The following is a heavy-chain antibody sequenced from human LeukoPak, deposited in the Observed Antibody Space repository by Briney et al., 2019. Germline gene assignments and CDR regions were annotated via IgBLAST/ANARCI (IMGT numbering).Heavy chain of an antibody. CDR2: INPNSGGT. Sequence: ASVKVSCKASGGTFSSYAISWVRQAPGQGLEWMGWINPNSGGTNYAQKFQGRVIMTRDTSISTANMELSRLRSDDTAVYYCARASSGYYSSAFDIWGQGTMVTVSS. D-gene: IGHD3-22*01. J-gene: IGHJ3*02. V-gene: IGHV1-2*02. CDR3: ARASSGYYSSAFDI. CDR1: GGTFSSYA.